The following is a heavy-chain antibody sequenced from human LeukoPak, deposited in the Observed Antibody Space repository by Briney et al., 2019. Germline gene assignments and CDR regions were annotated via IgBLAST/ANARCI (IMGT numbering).Heavy chain of an antibody. CDR2: IIPVFGTA. J-gene: IGHJ6*03. CDR1: GGTFTSYA. CDR3: ARNGWSGSQPRKCYYYYYMDG. D-gene: IGHD3-3*01. V-gene: IGHV1-69*05. Sequence: SVNVSSTASGGTFTSYAISWVRQAPGQGLEWMGGIIPVFGTANSAQRFQGRVTITTVESTSTAYMELSSLRSEDTAVYYCARNGWSGSQPRKCYYYYYMDGWGKGTTVTVSS.